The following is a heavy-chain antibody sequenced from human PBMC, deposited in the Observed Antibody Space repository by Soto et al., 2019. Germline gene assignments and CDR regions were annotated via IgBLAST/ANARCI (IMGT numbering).Heavy chain of an antibody. CDR2: ISSAVNT. J-gene: IGHJ4*02. V-gene: IGHV3-23*01. D-gene: IGHD6-6*01. CDR3: AKQVRDGTSSPYYFDY. CDR1: GFTFSSYS. Sequence: PGLSLRLSCAASGFTFSSYSMNCVLQAPGKGLEWVSAISSAVNTYYADSVKGRFTISRDNSKNTLSLQMNSLRAEDTAVYYCAKQVRDGTSSPYYFDYWGQGTLVTVSS.